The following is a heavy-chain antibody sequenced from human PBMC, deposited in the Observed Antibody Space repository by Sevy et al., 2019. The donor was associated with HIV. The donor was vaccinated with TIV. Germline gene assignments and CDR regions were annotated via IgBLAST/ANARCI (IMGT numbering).Heavy chain of an antibody. Sequence: GGSLRLSCAASGFTFSSYAMHWVRQAPGKGLEWVAVISYDGSNKYYADSVKGRFTISRDNSKNTLYLQMNSLRAEDTAVYYCARGLDAAPATDLWYWGQRTLVTVSS. D-gene: IGHD2-15*01. CDR2: ISYDGSNK. J-gene: IGHJ4*02. V-gene: IGHV3-30-3*01. CDR3: ARGLDAAPATDLWY. CDR1: GFTFSSYA.